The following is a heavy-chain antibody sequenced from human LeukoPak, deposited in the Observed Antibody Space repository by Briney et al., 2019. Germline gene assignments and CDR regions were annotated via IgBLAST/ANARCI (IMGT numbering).Heavy chain of an antibody. J-gene: IGHJ6*02. D-gene: IGHD3-10*01. Sequence: GGSLRLSCAASGFTFDDYAMHWVRQAPGKGLEWVSLISGDGYSTYYADSVKGRFTISRDNSKNSLYLQMNSLRTEDTALYYCAKSRGGPTMVRGVTSATDVYGMDVWGQGTTVTVSS. CDR3: AKSRGGPTMVRGVTSATDVYGMDV. CDR2: ISGDGYST. CDR1: GFTFDDYA. V-gene: IGHV3-43*02.